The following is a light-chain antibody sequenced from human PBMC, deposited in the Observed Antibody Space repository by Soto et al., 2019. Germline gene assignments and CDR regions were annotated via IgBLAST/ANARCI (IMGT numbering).Light chain of an antibody. CDR1: SSNIGSNY. CDR3: AAWDDSLSGPVV. J-gene: IGLJ2*01. Sequence: SVLTQPPSASGTPGQRFTISCSGSSSNIGSNYVYWYQQLPGTAPKLLIYRNNQRPSGVPDRFSGSKSGTSASLAISGLRSEDEADYYCAAWDDSLSGPVVFGGGTKLTVL. CDR2: RNN. V-gene: IGLV1-47*01.